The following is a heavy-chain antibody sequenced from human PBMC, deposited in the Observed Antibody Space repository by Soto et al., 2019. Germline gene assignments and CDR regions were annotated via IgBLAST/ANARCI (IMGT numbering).Heavy chain of an antibody. Sequence: QVQLQESGPGLVKPSQTLSLTCTVSGGSISSGDYYWSWIRQPPGKGLEWIGYIDYSGSTYYNPSLKSRVTISVDTSKNQFSLKLSSVTAADTAVYYCARADTYYYDSSGYCHFDYWGQGTLVTVSS. CDR1: GGSISSGDYY. D-gene: IGHD3-22*01. CDR2: IDYSGST. J-gene: IGHJ4*02. V-gene: IGHV4-30-4*01. CDR3: ARADTYYYDSSGYCHFDY.